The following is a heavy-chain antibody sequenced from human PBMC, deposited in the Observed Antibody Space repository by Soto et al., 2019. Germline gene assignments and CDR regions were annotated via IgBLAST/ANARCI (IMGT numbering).Heavy chain of an antibody. D-gene: IGHD3-22*01. CDR3: ARPHYYDDTGYLHYYFDY. Sequence: PSETLSLTCTFSGGPIINTGNYYWGLIRQPPGKGLEWSGSIYYSGSTYYNPPLTSRVTISVDTSKNQFSLKLSSVTAADTAVYYCARPHYYDDTGYLHYYFDYWGQGTLVTVSS. V-gene: IGHV4-39*01. J-gene: IGHJ4*02. CDR1: GGPIINTGNYY. CDR2: IYYSGST.